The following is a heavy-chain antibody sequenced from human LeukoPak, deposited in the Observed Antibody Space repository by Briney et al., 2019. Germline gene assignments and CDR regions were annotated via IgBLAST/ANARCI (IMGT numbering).Heavy chain of an antibody. CDR2: IYYTRST. CDR3: ARGPTRYYIDY. CDR1: GGSISSYY. V-gene: IGHV4-59*01. D-gene: IGHD3-16*02. Sequence: PSETLSLTCTVSGGSISSYYWSWVRQPPGRGLEWIGNIYYTRSTNYNSSLKSRVTISVDTSKNQVSLGLSSVTAADTAVYYCARGPTRYYIDYWGQGTLVTVSS. J-gene: IGHJ4*02.